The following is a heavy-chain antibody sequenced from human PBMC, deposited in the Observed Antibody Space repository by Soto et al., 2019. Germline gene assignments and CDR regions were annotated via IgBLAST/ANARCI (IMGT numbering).Heavy chain of an antibody. CDR2: ISYSGST. J-gene: IGHJ5*02. V-gene: IGHV4-59*08. CDR1: GGAISGDY. D-gene: IGHD6-19*01. CDR3: SRHGSDSGWSFFHP. Sequence: PSETLSLTCSLSGGAISGDYWSWIRQPPGKGLEWIGYISYSGSTEYHPSLKSRVVISMNSSKTQLYLEMTSVTPADTAVYFCSRHGSDSGWSFFHPWGQGALVTVSS.